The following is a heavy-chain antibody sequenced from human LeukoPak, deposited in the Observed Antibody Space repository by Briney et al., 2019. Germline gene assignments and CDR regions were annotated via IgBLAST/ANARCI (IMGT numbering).Heavy chain of an antibody. D-gene: IGHD2-15*01. J-gene: IGHJ5*02. CDR2: IYASGNT. Sequence: SETLSLTCTVSGGSISSYYWSWIRQPAGKALEWIGRIYASGNTNYNPSLKSRVTISVDTSEHQFPLNLSSVAAADTAVYYCARDGGGYCSGGSCYWFDPWGQGTLVTVSS. CDR3: ARDGGGYCSGGSCYWFDP. CDR1: GGSISSYY. V-gene: IGHV4-4*07.